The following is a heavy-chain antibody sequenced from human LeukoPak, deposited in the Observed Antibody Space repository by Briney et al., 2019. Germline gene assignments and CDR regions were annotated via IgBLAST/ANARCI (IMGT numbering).Heavy chain of an antibody. Sequence: GGSLRLSCAASGFTFSNAWMSWVRQAPGKGLEWVGRIKSKTDGGTADYAAPVKGRFTISRDDSKNTLYLQMNSLKTEDTAVYYCTTDRWSIAVAGIDYWGQGTLVTVSS. D-gene: IGHD6-19*01. V-gene: IGHV3-15*01. CDR2: IKSKTDGGTA. CDR1: GFTFSNAW. J-gene: IGHJ4*02. CDR3: TTDRWSIAVAGIDY.